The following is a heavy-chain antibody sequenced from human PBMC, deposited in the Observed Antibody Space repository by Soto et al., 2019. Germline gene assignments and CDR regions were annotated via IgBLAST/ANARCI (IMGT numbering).Heavy chain of an antibody. V-gene: IGHV1-8*01. J-gene: IGHJ4*02. CDR3: ARGEVLWFGGLLR. Sequence: QVQLVQSGAEVKKPGASVKVSCKASGYTFTSYDINRVRQATGQGLEWMGWMNTNSGNTGYAQKFQGRVTMTRNTTISTAYMELSSLRSESTAVYYCARGEVLWFGGLLRWGQGTMVTVSS. CDR1: GYTFTSYD. CDR2: MNTNSGNT. D-gene: IGHD3-10*01.